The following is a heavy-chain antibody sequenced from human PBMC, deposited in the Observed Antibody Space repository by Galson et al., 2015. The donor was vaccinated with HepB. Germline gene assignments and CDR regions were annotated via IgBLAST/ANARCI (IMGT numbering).Heavy chain of an antibody. J-gene: IGHJ6*02. V-gene: IGHV1-46*01. CDR2: INPSGGST. CDR3: ARAPNYYGSGFYGMDV. D-gene: IGHD3-10*01. Sequence: SVKVSCKASGYTFTSYYMHWVRQAPGQGLEWMGIINPSGGSTSYAQKFQGRVTMTRDTSTSTVYMELSSLRSEDTAVYYCARAPNYYGSGFYGMDVWGQGTTVTLS. CDR1: GYTFTSYY.